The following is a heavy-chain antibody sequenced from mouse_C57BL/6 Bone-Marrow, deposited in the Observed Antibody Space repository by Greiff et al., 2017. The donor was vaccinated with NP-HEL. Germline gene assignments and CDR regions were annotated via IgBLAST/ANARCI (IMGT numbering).Heavy chain of an antibody. CDR1: GYTFTSYW. J-gene: IGHJ4*01. D-gene: IGHD1-1*01. Sequence: VQLQQPGAELVKPGASVKMSCKASGYTFTSYWITWVKQRPGQGLEWIGDIYPGSGSTNYNEKFKSKATLTVDPSSSTAYMQLSSLTSEDSAVYYCAREKVYYGSSLYAMDYWGQGTSVTVSS. CDR3: AREKVYYGSSLYAMDY. V-gene: IGHV1-55*01. CDR2: IYPGSGST.